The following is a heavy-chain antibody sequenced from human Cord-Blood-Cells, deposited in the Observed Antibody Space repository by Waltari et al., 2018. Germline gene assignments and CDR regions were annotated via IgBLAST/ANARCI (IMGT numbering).Heavy chain of an antibody. V-gene: IGHV3-53*01. CDR2: IYSGGGT. CDR3: ARDGWIEGYYYYGMDV. CDR1: GFTVATNY. Sequence: EVHLVESGGGLIQPGGSLRLSCAASGFTVATNYMSWVRQAPGTGLEWVSVIYSGGGTYNADSVKGRFTISRDNSKNTLYLQMNSVRAEETAVYYCARDGWIEGYYYYGMDVWGQGTTVTVSS. D-gene: IGHD5-12*01. J-gene: IGHJ6*02.